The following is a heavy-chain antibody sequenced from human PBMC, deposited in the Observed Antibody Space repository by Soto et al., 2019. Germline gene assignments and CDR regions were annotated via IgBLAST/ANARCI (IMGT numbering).Heavy chain of an antibody. CDR2: IYYSGST. D-gene: IGHD2-15*01. J-gene: IGHJ3*02. CDR1: GGSISSFY. V-gene: IGHV4-59*08. Sequence: QVQLQESGPGLVKPSETLSLTCTVSGGSISSFYWSWIRQSPGKGLEWIGYIYYSGSTNYNPSLKGRVIISVDTSKNQFSLKLSSVTAADTAIYYCASQGGTKGIRAFDIWGQGTTVTVSS. CDR3: ASQGGTKGIRAFDI.